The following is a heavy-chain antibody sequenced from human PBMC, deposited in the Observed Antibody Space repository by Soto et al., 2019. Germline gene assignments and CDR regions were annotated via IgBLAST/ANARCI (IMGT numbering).Heavy chain of an antibody. CDR2: ISYSGST. Sequence: SETLSLTCTVSGGSISSSSYYCGWIRQPPGKGLEWIGTISYSGSTYYNPSLKSRVTISVDTSKNQFSLKLTSVTAADTAVYYCARLGYCSSSSCYRGDGAFDIWGQGTMVTVSS. D-gene: IGHD2-2*01. CDR3: ARLGYCSSSSCYRGDGAFDI. J-gene: IGHJ3*02. V-gene: IGHV4-39*01. CDR1: GGSISSSSYY.